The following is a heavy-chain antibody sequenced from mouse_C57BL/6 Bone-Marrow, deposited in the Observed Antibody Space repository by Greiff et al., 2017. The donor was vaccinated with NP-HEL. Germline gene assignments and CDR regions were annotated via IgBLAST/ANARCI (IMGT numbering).Heavy chain of an antibody. CDR1: GFTFSSYA. Sequence: EVMLVESGEGLVKPGGSLKLSCAASGFTFSSYAMSWVRQTPEKRLEWVAYISSGGDYIDYADTVKGRFTISRDNARNTLYLQMSSLKSEDTAMYYCTRAGYGNYVDYWGQGTTLTVSS. CDR3: TRAGYGNYVDY. CDR2: ISSGGDYI. V-gene: IGHV5-9-1*02. J-gene: IGHJ2*01. D-gene: IGHD2-1*01.